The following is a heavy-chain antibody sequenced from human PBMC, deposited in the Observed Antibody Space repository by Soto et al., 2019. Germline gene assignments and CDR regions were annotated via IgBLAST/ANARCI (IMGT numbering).Heavy chain of an antibody. J-gene: IGHJ6*02. V-gene: IGHV1-18*04. CDR3: ARDIWIQLWFPYYYYGMDF. Sequence: ASVKVSCKASGYTFTSYGISWVRQAPGQGLEWMGWISAYNGNTNYAQKLQGRVTMTTDTSTSTAYMELRSLRSDDTAVYYCARDIWIQLWFPYYYYGMDFWGQGTTVTVS. D-gene: IGHD5-18*01. CDR2: ISAYNGNT. CDR1: GYTFTSYG.